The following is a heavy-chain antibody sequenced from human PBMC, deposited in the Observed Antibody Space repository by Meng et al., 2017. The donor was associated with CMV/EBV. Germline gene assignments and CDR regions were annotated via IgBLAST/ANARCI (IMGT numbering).Heavy chain of an antibody. CDR2: IYSGGST. V-gene: IGHV3-66*02. CDR1: GFTVSSNY. CDR3: ARKIVDDAFDI. D-gene: IGHD2/OR15-2a*01. Sequence: GGSLRLSCAASGFTVSSNYMSWVRQAPGKGLEWVSVIYSGGSTYYADSVKGRFTISRDNSKNTLYLQMNGLRAEDTVVYYCARKIVDDAFDIWGQGTMVTVSS. J-gene: IGHJ3*02.